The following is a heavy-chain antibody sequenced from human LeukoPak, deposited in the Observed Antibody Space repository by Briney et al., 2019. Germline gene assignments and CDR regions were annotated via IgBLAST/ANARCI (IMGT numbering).Heavy chain of an antibody. D-gene: IGHD2-15*01. Sequence: QTLSLTCAVSGYSVCSNSAAWNWIRQAPARGLEWLVRRYYSSKWYNDYAVCVKSRITINADTSKNQFFLQLNSLTTEDTAVYSSARDWVFDKLLHPVHFDYWGQGTLVTVSS. J-gene: IGHJ4*02. CDR1: GYSVCSNSAA. CDR3: ARDWVFDKLLHPVHFDY. CDR2: RYYSSKWYN. V-gene: IGHV6-1*01.